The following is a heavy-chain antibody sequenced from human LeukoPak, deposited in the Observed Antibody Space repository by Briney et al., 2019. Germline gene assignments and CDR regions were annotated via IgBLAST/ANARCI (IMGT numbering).Heavy chain of an antibody. CDR2: IWYDGSNK. J-gene: IGHJ4*02. Sequence: PGRSLRLSCAASGFTFSSYGMHCVRQAPGKGLEWVAVIWYDGSNKYYADSVKGRFTISRDNSKNTLYLQMNSLRAEDTAVYYCARALGGMVNPCFFDYWGQGTLVTVSS. D-gene: IGHD2-8*01. V-gene: IGHV3-33*01. CDR1: GFTFSSYG. CDR3: ARALGGMVNPCFFDY.